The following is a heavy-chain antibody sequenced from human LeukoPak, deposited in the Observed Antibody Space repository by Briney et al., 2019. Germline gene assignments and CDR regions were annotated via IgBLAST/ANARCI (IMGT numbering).Heavy chain of an antibody. V-gene: IGHV3-21*01. CDR2: ISSTSSYI. D-gene: IGHD3-10*01. Sequence: GGSLRLSCAASGFTFSISMNWVRQAPGKGLEWVSSISSTSSYIYYADSVKGRFTISRDNAKNSLDLQMNSLRVEDTGIYYCVKVAKYYYGSETYYFFEHWGQGTPVTASS. CDR1: GFTFSIS. CDR3: VKVAKYYYGSETYYFFEH. J-gene: IGHJ4*02.